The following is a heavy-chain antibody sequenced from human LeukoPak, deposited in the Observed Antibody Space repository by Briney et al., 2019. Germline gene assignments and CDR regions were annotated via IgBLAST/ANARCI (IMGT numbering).Heavy chain of an antibody. Sequence: AGGSLRLSCAASGFTFSSYAMHWVRQAPGKGLEGVAVISYDGGNKYYADSVKGRFTISRDNSKNTLYLQMNSLRAEDTAVYYCARDPSPVVSATNIGYFLHWGQGTLVTVSS. CDR1: GFTFSSYA. CDR3: ARDPSPVVSATNIGYFLH. D-gene: IGHD2-21*01. V-gene: IGHV3-30-3*01. CDR2: ISYDGGNK. J-gene: IGHJ1*01.